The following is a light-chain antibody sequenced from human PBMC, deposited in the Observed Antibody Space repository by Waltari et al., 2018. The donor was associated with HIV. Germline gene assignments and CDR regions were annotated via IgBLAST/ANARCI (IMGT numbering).Light chain of an antibody. CDR2: WAT. CDR1: RSRLAPSNRKDR. Sequence: EIVLTQSPASLVVSLAGRATITCKYSRSRLAPSNRKDRLAWYQKKPGQPPRLLFYWATTREFGVPDRFSGSGSGTDFTLTISGLQPEDVAVYYCQHYYTTPPAFGPGTKVAIK. J-gene: IGKJ3*01. CDR3: QHYYTTPPA. V-gene: IGKV4-1*01.